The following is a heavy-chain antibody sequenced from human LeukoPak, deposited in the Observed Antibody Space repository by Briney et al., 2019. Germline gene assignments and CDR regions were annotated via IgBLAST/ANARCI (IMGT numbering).Heavy chain of an antibody. D-gene: IGHD5-18*01. CDR2: MYIGGRT. CDR3: ARSKVRGYGYYNY. CDR1: GTSIRSGSYY. V-gene: IGHV4-61*02. Sequence: SQTLSLTCTVTGTSIRSGSYYWNWIRQAAGTGLEWIGRMYIGGRTTYNPSLKSRVTISLETTENQFSLRLRSVTAADTAVYYCARSKVRGYGYYNYWGQGTLVTVSS. J-gene: IGHJ4*02.